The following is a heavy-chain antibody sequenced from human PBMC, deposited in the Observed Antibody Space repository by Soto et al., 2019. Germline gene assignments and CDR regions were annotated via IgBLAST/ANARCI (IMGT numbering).Heavy chain of an antibody. CDR1: GFTFSSYG. CDR2: IWYDGSNK. D-gene: IGHD6-19*01. Sequence: GGSLRLSCAASGFTFSSYGMHWVRQAPGKGLEWVAVIWYDGSNKYYADSVKGRFTISRDNSKNTLYLQMNSLRAEDTAVYYCARSAVAADTGYFDYWGQGTLVTVSS. J-gene: IGHJ4*02. CDR3: ARSAVAADTGYFDY. V-gene: IGHV3-33*01.